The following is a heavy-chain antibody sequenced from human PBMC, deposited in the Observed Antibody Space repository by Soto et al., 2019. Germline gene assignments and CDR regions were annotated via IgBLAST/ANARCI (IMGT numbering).Heavy chain of an antibody. V-gene: IGHV3-30-3*01. Sequence: PGGSLRLSCAASGFTFSSYAMHWVRQAPGKGLEWVAVISYDGSNKYYADSVKGRFTISRDNSKNTLYLQMNSLRAEDTAVYYFARVRYYDSSVYNWFDPWGQGTLVTVPS. D-gene: IGHD3-22*01. J-gene: IGHJ5*02. CDR3: ARVRYYDSSVYNWFDP. CDR2: ISYDGSNK. CDR1: GFTFSSYA.